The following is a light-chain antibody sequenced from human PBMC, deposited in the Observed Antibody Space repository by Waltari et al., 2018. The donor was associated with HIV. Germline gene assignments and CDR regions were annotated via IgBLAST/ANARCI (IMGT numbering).Light chain of an antibody. CDR1: SSDVGGYNY. Sequence: HSALPQPPSASGSPGQSVAISCTGTSSDVGGYNYVSWYQQHPGKAPKLMIYEVSKRPSGGPDRFSGSKSGNTAALTVSGLQAEDEADYYCSSYAGSNNLVFGTGTKVTVL. CDR3: SSYAGSNNLV. J-gene: IGLJ1*01. CDR2: EVS. V-gene: IGLV2-8*01.